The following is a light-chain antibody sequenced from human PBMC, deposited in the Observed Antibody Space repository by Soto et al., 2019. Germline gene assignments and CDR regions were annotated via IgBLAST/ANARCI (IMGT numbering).Light chain of an antibody. CDR3: QQRRSWPPFT. V-gene: IGKV3-11*01. CDR1: QSVSDY. CDR2: DAS. J-gene: IGKJ3*01. Sequence: EIVLTQSPATLSLSPGERATLSCRASQSVSDYLAWYQQKPGQAPRLLIYDASNRATGIPARFVGSGSGTDFTLTISSLEPEDFAVYYCQQRRSWPPFTFGPGTKVHIK.